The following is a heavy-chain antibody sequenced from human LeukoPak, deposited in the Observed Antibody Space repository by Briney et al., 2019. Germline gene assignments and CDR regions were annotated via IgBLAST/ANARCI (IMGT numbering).Heavy chain of an antibody. Sequence: GESLKISCKGSGHIYTDYWIAWVRQMPGKGLEWMGIIYPRDSDTRYSPSFLGQVTISADKSISTAYLQWSRLEASDTAVYYCARAYCTGGGCYEYYWGQGTLVTVSS. V-gene: IGHV5-51*01. CDR3: ARAYCTGGGCYEYY. CDR2: IYPRDSDT. D-gene: IGHD2-15*01. CDR1: GHIYTDYW. J-gene: IGHJ4*02.